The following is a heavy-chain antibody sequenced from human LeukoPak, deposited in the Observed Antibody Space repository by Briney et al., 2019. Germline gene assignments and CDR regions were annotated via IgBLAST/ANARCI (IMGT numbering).Heavy chain of an antibody. CDR1: GFTLSGYW. V-gene: IGHV3-74*01. Sequence: PGGSLRLSCAASGFTLSGYWMHWVRQAPGEGLVWVSRINSDGSMIDYADFVKGRFTISRDNVENTVHLQMSSLRAEDTALYYCVRVCSGTDCLISAWGQGTLVTVSS. CDR3: VRVCSGTDCLISA. CDR2: INSDGSMI. D-gene: IGHD2-2*01. J-gene: IGHJ4*02.